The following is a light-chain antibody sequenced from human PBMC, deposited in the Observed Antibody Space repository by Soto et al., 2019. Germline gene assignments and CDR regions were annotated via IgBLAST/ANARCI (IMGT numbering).Light chain of an antibody. V-gene: IGLV2-14*01. Sequence: QSALTQPASVSGAPGQAITISCTGTSSDVGGYNYVSWYQQLPGKAPKLMIYDVSNRPSGFSNRFSGSKSGNTASLTISGLQAEDEADYYCSSYTSSSSYVFATGTKLTVL. CDR3: SSYTSSSSYV. CDR1: SSDVGGYNY. CDR2: DVS. J-gene: IGLJ1*01.